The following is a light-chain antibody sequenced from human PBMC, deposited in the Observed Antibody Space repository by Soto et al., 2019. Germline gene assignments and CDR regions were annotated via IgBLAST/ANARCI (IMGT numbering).Light chain of an antibody. CDR1: SSDVGGYNY. Sequence: QSALTRPASVSGSPGQSITISCTGTSSDVGGYNYVSWYQQHPGKAPKLMIYDVSNRPSGFSNRFSGSKSGNTASLTISGLQAEDEADYYCSSYTSSSTVVFGGGTKLTVL. CDR2: DVS. V-gene: IGLV2-14*01. CDR3: SSYTSSSTVV. J-gene: IGLJ2*01.